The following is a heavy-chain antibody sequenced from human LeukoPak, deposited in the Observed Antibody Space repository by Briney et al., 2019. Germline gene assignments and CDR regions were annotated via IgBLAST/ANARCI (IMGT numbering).Heavy chain of an antibody. CDR3: ARALSGYCSSTSCFDYYYYYMDV. CDR1: GGSISSYY. Sequence: PSETLSLTCTVSGGSISSYYWSWIRQPAGKGLEWIGRIYTSGSTSYNPSLKSRVTMSVDTSKNQFSLKLSSVTAADTAVYYCARALSGYCSSTSCFDYYYYYMDVWGKGTTVTVSS. V-gene: IGHV4-4*07. D-gene: IGHD2-2*03. CDR2: IYTSGST. J-gene: IGHJ6*03.